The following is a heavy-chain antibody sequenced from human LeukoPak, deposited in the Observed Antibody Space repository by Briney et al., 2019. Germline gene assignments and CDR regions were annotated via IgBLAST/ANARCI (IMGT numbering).Heavy chain of an antibody. V-gene: IGHV4-34*01. J-gene: IGHJ5*02. CDR3: ARGRRYSSSWYRLRPTGFDP. Sequence: PSETLSLPCAVYGGSFSGYYWSWIRQPPGKGLEWIGEINHSGSTNYNPSLKSRVTISVDTSKNQFSLKLSSVTAADTAVYYCARGRRYSSSWYRLRPTGFDPWGQGTLVTVSS. CDR1: GGSFSGYY. CDR2: INHSGST. D-gene: IGHD6-13*01.